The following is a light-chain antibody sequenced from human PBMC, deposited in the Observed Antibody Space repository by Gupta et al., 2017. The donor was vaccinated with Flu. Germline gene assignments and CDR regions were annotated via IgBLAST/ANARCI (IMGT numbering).Light chain of an antibody. J-gene: IGKJ5*01. CDR3: QQDNSYSIT. V-gene: IGKV1-5*03. Sequence: DIQMTQSPSTLSASVGDRVTITCRASHSISNWLAWYQQKPGKAPMLLIYKASSLESGVPSRFSGSGSGTEFTLTISSLQPDDFATYYCQQDNSYSITFGQGTPLEIK. CDR1: HSISNW. CDR2: KAS.